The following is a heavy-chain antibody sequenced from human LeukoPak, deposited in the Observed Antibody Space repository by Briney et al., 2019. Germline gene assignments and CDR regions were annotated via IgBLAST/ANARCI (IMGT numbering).Heavy chain of an antibody. CDR1: GYTFTSYG. Sequence: GASVKVSCKASGYTFTSYGISWVRQAPGQGLEWMGWISAYNGNTNYAQNLQGRVTMTTDTSTSTAYMEMRSLRYDDTAVYYCARERYCSSSTCPPDYWGQGTLVTVSS. D-gene: IGHD2-2*01. CDR2: ISAYNGNT. J-gene: IGHJ4*02. CDR3: ARERYCSSSTCPPDY. V-gene: IGHV1-18*01.